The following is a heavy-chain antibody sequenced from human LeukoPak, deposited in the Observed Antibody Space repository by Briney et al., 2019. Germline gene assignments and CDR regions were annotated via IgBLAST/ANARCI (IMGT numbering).Heavy chain of an antibody. Sequence: GGSLRLSCAASGFTFSSYAMHWVRQAPGKGLEWVAVISYDGINKYYADAVKGRFTISRDNSKNTLYLQMNSLRAEDAAVFYCAKASSGSYWGGYFDYWGQGALVTVSS. J-gene: IGHJ4*02. D-gene: IGHD1-26*01. CDR2: ISYDGINK. CDR3: AKASSGSYWGGYFDY. V-gene: IGHV3-30*18. CDR1: GFTFSSYA.